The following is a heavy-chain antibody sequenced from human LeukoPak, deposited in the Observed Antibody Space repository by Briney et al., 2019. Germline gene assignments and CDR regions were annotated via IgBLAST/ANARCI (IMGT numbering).Heavy chain of an antibody. CDR2: IIPIFGTP. Sequence: ASMKVSCKASGGTFSSYTISWVRQAPGQGLEWMGRIIPIFGTPNYAQKFQGRVTIATDESTSTAYMELSSLRSDDTAVYYCARVGRPVGDAFDIWGQGTMVTVSS. CDR3: ARVGRPVGDAFDI. J-gene: IGHJ3*02. V-gene: IGHV1-69*05. CDR1: GGTFSSYT. D-gene: IGHD1-14*01.